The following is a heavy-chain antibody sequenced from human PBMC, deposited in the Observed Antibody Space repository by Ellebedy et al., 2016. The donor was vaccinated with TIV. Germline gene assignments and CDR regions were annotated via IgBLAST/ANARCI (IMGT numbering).Heavy chain of an antibody. Sequence: SETLSLXCTVSGDSVRNYSWSWIRQYAGKGLEWIGRIYKDGSTDYNPSLKTRVVISLDRSKNQFSLELDSVTAADTAMYYCARDSTNGRYYYVDFWGQGTPVSVSS. CDR3: ARDSTNGRYYYVDF. CDR1: GDSVRNYS. V-gene: IGHV4-4*07. D-gene: IGHD1-26*01. J-gene: IGHJ4*02. CDR2: IYKDGST.